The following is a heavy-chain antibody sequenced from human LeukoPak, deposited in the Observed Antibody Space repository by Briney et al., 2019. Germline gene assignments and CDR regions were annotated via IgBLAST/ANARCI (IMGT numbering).Heavy chain of an antibody. V-gene: IGHV1-2*06. J-gene: IGHJ4*02. D-gene: IGHD3-22*01. CDR1: GYTFTGYY. Sequence: ASVKVSCKASGYTFTGYYMHWVRQAPGQGLDLMGRINPNIGGTNYAPKFQGRVTMTRDTSISTAYMELSRLGSDDTAVYYCARSSPTYFLDSSGYYYGDYWGQGTLVTVSS. CDR2: INPNIGGT. CDR3: ARSSPTYFLDSSGYYYGDY.